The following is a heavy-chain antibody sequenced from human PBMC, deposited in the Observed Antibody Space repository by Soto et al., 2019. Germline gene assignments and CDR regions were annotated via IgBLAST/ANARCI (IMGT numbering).Heavy chain of an antibody. V-gene: IGHV3-23*01. D-gene: IGHD2-21*01. J-gene: IGHJ3*02. CDR1: EFTFSSYA. Sequence: SLSFSCAASEFTFSSYAMSWVRQAPGKGLEWVSAISGSGGSTYYADSVKGRFTISRDNSKNTLYLQMNSLRAEDTAVYYCAKDPVASAFDIWGQGTMVTVSS. CDR3: AKDPVASAFDI. CDR2: ISGSGGST.